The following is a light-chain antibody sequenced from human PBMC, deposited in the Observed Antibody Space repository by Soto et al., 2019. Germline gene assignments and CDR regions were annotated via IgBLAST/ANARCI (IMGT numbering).Light chain of an antibody. V-gene: IGLV2-14*01. CDR3: NSYTTSTTLV. J-gene: IGLJ3*02. CDR2: EVT. Sequence: QSVLTQPASVSGSPGQSITISCTGTSSDVGAYNYVSWYQHHPGKAPKLIIYEVTNRPSGVSNRCSGSKSGNTASLTISGLQAEDEADDYCNSYTTSTTLVFGGGTKLTVL. CDR1: SSDVGAYNY.